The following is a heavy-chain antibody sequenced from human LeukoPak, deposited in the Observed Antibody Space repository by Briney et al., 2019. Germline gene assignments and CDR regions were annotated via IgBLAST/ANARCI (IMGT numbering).Heavy chain of an antibody. J-gene: IGHJ4*02. CDR3: ARDQGGSYSY. CDR2: INSDGSNT. V-gene: IGHV3-74*01. D-gene: IGHD1-26*01. CDR1: GFTFSSYW. Sequence: GGSLRLSCAASGFTFSSYWMNWVRQAPGKGLVWVSRINSDGSNTKYADSVKGRFIISRDNAKNSLYLQMNSLRVEDTAVYYCARDQGGSYSYWGQGTLVTVSS.